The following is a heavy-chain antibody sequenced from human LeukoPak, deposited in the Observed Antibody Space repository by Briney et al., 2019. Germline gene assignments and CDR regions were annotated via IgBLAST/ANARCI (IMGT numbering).Heavy chain of an antibody. Sequence: GGSLRLSCAASGFTFSNAWMSGVRQAPGKGLEWVGRIKSKTDGGTTDYAAPVKGRFTISRDDTKNTLYLQMNSLITEDTAVYYCTAEGYDYVWGSYRHFDYWGQGTLVTVSS. CDR1: GFTFSNAW. V-gene: IGHV3-15*01. CDR2: IKSKTDGGTT. J-gene: IGHJ4*02. D-gene: IGHD3-16*02. CDR3: TAEGYDYVWGSYRHFDY.